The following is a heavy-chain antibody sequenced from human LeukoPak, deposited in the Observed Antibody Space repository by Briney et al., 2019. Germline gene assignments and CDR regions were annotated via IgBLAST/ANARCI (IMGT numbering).Heavy chain of an antibody. CDR1: GFTVSSYW. Sequence: GGSLRLSCAASGFTVSSYWMSWVRQAPGKGLEWVANIKQDGSEKYYVDSVKGRFTISRDNAKNSLYLQMNSLRAEDTAVYYCARDRRAPYYGFRSGYIDHYYMDVWGKGTTVTVSS. D-gene: IGHD3-3*01. CDR2: IKQDGSEK. CDR3: ARDRRAPYYGFRSGYIDHYYMDV. J-gene: IGHJ6*03. V-gene: IGHV3-7*01.